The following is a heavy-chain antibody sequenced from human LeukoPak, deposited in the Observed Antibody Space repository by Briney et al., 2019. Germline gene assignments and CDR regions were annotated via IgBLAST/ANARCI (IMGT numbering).Heavy chain of an antibody. CDR1: GFTFSSYS. J-gene: IGHJ4*02. CDR2: IISSSSYI. D-gene: IGHD2-2*01. Sequence: GGSLRLSCAASGFTFSSYSMNWVRQAPGKGLEWVASIISSSSYIYYADSVKGRFTISRDNAKNSLYLQMNSLRAEDTAVYYCARSLGGDIVVVPAAVDYWGQGTLVTVSS. CDR3: ARSLGGDIVVVPAAVDY. V-gene: IGHV3-21*01.